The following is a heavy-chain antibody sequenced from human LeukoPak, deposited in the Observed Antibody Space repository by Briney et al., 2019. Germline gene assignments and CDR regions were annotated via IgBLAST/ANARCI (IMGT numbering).Heavy chain of an antibody. CDR3: ARDSVEYYYGSGSSDY. CDR2: ISKDGSNE. V-gene: IGHV3-30*04. CDR1: GFTFSSYA. Sequence: GRSLRLSCAASGFTFSSYAMHWVRQAPGKGLEWVAVISKDGSNEYYADSMKGRFTISRDNSKDTLYLQMNSLRAEDTAVYYCARDSVEYYYGSGSSDYWGQGTLVTVSS. J-gene: IGHJ4*02. D-gene: IGHD3-10*01.